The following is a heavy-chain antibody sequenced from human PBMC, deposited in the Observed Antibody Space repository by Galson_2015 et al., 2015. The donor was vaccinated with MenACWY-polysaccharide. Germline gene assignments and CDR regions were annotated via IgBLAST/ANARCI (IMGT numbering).Heavy chain of an antibody. D-gene: IGHD3-10*01. J-gene: IGHJ6*02. Sequence: QSGAEVTKPGESLQISCTASGSLFTSFAIGWVRQMPGKGLEWLGIIYPSDSDVKYNPSFQGQVTFSADRSTNTAYLQWSSLKASDSAMYYCARKDHGTGSMDVWGQGTTVTVSS. CDR2: IYPSDSDV. CDR1: GSLFTSFA. V-gene: IGHV5-51*01. CDR3: ARKDHGTGSMDV.